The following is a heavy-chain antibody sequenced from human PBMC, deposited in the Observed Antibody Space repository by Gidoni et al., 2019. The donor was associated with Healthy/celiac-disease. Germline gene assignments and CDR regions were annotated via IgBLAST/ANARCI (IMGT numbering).Heavy chain of an antibody. CDR3: ASNQMEPDIVGATTYYYYGMDV. Sequence: QVQLVQSGAEVKKPGASVKVSCKASGYTFTGYYMHWVRQAPGQGLEWMGWINPNSGGTNYAQKFQVRVTMTRDTSISTAYMELSRLRSDDTAVYYCASNQMEPDIVGATTYYYYGMDVWGQGTTVTVSS. CDR1: GYTFTGYY. CDR2: INPNSGGT. J-gene: IGHJ6*02. V-gene: IGHV1-2*02. D-gene: IGHD1-26*01.